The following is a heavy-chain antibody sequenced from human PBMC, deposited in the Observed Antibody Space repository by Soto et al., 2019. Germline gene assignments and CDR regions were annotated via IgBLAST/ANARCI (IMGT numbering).Heavy chain of an antibody. D-gene: IGHD5-12*01. CDR1: GYTFTGYY. CDR3: ARVVDLGSYYGMDV. J-gene: IGHJ6*02. CDR2: INPNSGGT. Sequence: ASVKVSCKVSGYTFTGYYMHWVRQAPGQGLEWMGWINPNSGGTNYAQKFQGWVTMTRDTSISTAYMELSRLRSDDTAVYYCARVVDLGSYYGMDVWGQGTTVTVSS. V-gene: IGHV1-2*04.